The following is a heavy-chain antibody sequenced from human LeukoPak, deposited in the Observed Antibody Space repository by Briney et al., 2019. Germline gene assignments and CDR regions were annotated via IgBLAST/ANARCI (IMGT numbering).Heavy chain of an antibody. CDR2: IYYSGST. D-gene: IGHD6-25*01. CDR3: AIGSGYHFDY. CDR1: GGSISSYY. J-gene: IGHJ4*02. V-gene: IGHV4-59*01. Sequence: SETLSLTCTVSGGSISSYYWSWIRQPPGKGLEWIGYIYYSGSTNFNTSLKSRVTISVDTSKNQFSLKLSSVTAADTAVYYCAIGSGYHFDYWGQGTLVTVSS.